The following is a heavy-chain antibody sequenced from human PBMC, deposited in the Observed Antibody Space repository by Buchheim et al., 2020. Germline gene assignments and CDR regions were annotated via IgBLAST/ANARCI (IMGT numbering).Heavy chain of an antibody. CDR2: ITSSSNYI. V-gene: IGHV3-21*01. CDR1: GFTFSSYS. CDR3: ARDFSGWSRDY. D-gene: IGHD6-19*01. J-gene: IGHJ4*02. Sequence: EVQLVESGGGLVKPGGSLRLSCAASGFTFSSYSMNWVRQAPGRGLEWVSSITSSSNYIDYADSVRGRFTISRNDATNSLYLQMNSLRVEDTGVYFCARDFSGWSRDYWGQGTL.